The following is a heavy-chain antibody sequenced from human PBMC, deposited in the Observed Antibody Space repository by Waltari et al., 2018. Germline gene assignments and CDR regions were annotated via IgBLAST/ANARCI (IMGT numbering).Heavy chain of an antibody. V-gene: IGHV1-69*01. CDR1: GGTFRSYA. CDR3: AKGYCSSTSCPFDY. D-gene: IGHD2-2*01. CDR2: IIPIFGTA. Sequence: QVQLVQSGAEVKKPGSSVKVSCKASGGTFRSYAISWVRQAPGQGLEWMGGIIPIFGTANYAQKFQGRVTITADESTSTAYMELSSLRAEDTALYYCAKGYCSSTSCPFDYWGQGTLVTVSS. J-gene: IGHJ4*02.